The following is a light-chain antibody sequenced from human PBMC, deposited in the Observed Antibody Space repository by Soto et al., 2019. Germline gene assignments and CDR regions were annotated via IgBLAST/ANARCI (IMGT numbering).Light chain of an antibody. CDR1: QSVSSN. CDR2: GAS. J-gene: IGKJ2*01. V-gene: IGKV3-15*01. Sequence: EIVMTQSPATLSVSPGERATLSCMASQSVSSNLAWYHQKPGPAPRLLIYGASTRATGIPARFSGSVSGTEFTLTIRSLQSEDVAVYYCQQYNNWLMYTFGQGTKLEIK. CDR3: QQYNNWLMYT.